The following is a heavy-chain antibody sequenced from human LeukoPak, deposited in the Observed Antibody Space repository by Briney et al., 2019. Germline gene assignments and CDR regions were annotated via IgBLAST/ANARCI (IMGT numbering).Heavy chain of an antibody. J-gene: IGHJ4*02. D-gene: IGHD6-13*01. CDR2: ISGSGGST. Sequence: GGSLRLSCAASGFTFSNAWMSWVRQAPGKGLEWVSAISGSGGSTYYADSVKGRFTISRDNSKNTLYLQMNSLRAEDTAVYYCAMNAAAGSFFDYWGQGTLVTVSS. V-gene: IGHV3-23*01. CDR1: GFTFSNAW. CDR3: AMNAAAGSFFDY.